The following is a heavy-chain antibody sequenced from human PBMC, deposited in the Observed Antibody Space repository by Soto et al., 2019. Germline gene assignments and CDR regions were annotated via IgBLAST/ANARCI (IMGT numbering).Heavy chain of an antibody. CDR3: AREGGSYDYRMDV. V-gene: IGHV4-34*01. D-gene: IGHD6-25*01. CDR1: GGSFSGYH. CDR2: INPSGRT. J-gene: IGHJ6*02. Sequence: PSETLSLTCAVSGGSFSGYHWSWIRQPPGKGLEWIGEINPSGRTKYKPSLKSRVIISVDTSKNQVSLKLSAVTAADTAVYYCAREGGSYDYRMDVWGQGTTVTVSS.